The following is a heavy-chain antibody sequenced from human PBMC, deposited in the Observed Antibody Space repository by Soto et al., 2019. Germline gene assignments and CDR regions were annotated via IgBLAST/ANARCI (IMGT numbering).Heavy chain of an antibody. Sequence: EVQLVESGGGLVQPGGYLRLSCAASGFTFSSYSMNWVRQAPGKGLEWVSYISSSSSTIYYADSVKGRFTISRDNAKNSLYLQMNSLRDEDTAVYYCARGELGYCTNGVCYGGVYYYGMDVWGQGTTVTVSS. CDR2: ISSSSSTI. CDR1: GFTFSSYS. J-gene: IGHJ6*02. V-gene: IGHV3-48*02. CDR3: ARGELGYCTNGVCYGGVYYYGMDV. D-gene: IGHD2-8*01.